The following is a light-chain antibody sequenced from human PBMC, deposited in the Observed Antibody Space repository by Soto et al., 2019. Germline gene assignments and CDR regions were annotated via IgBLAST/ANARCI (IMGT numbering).Light chain of an antibody. CDR2: LVS. Sequence: DVVMTQSPLSLPVTLGQPASISCRSSQGLVHSDGNMYLNWFLQRPGQSTSRLIYLVSKRDSGVPDRFSSSGSGTEFTLTISRVEAEDVGVYYCMQGTHWPPTFGQGTKVDIK. CDR3: MQGTHWPPT. CDR1: QGLVHSDGNMY. V-gene: IGKV2-30*02. J-gene: IGKJ1*01.